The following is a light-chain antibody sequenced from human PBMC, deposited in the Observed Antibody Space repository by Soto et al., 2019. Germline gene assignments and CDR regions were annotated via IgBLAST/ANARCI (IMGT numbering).Light chain of an antibody. V-gene: IGLV2-14*01. Sequence: QSVLTQPGSVSGTPGQSITISCTGTSSDVGGYNFVSWYQQHPGRAPKPLIYEVSRRPSGVSNRFSGSKSGDTASLTISGLQAEDEAKYYCYSNVGEYTGIFGTSPNVTV. CDR2: EVS. J-gene: IGLJ1*01. CDR3: YSNVGEYTGI. CDR1: SSDVGGYNF.